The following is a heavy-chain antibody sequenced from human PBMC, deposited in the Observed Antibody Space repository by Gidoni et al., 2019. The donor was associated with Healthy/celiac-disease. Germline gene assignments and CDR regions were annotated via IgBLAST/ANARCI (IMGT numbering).Heavy chain of an antibody. V-gene: IGHV4-31*03. D-gene: IGHD2-21*01. CDR3: ARDTYCGGDCYDDYGMDV. CDR1: GGSISSGGYY. J-gene: IGHJ6*02. CDR2: SYYSGST. Sequence: QVQLQESGPGLVKPSQTLSLTCTVSGGSISSGGYYWSWIRQHPGKGLEWIGYSYYSGSTYYNPSLKSRVTISVDTSKNQFSLKLSSVTAADTAVYYCARDTYCGGDCYDDYGMDVWGQGTTVTVSS.